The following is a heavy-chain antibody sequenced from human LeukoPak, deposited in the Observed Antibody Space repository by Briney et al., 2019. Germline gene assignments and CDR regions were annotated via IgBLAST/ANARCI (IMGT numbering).Heavy chain of an antibody. CDR3: ARGDPLDPFDP. CDR2: IWYDGSNK. V-gene: IGHV3-33*01. Sequence: GGSLRLPCAASGFTFSSYGMHWVRQAPGKGLEWVAVIWYDGSNKYYADSVKGRFTISRDNSKNTLYLQINSLRAEDTAVYYCARGDPLDPFDPWGQGTLVTVSS. CDR1: GFTFSSYG. J-gene: IGHJ5*02.